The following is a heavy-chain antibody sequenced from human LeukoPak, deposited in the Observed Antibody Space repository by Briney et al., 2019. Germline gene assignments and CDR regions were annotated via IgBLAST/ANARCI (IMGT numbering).Heavy chain of an antibody. V-gene: IGHV3-30*04. Sequence: GRSLRLSCAASGFTFSSYAMHWVRQAPGKGLEWVAVIWYGGSNKYYADSVKGRFTISRDNSKNTLYLQMNSLRAEDTAVYYCARGQWLANFDYWGQGTLVTVSS. CDR3: ARGQWLANFDY. CDR1: GFTFSSYA. CDR2: IWYGGSNK. D-gene: IGHD6-19*01. J-gene: IGHJ4*02.